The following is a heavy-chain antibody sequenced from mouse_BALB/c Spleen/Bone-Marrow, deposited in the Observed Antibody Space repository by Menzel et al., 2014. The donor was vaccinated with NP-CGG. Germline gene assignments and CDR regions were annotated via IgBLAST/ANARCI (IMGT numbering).Heavy chain of an antibody. CDR1: GFSLTNYG. CDR2: IWTGGST. D-gene: IGHD2-14*01. J-gene: IGHJ4*01. CDR3: ARRYDASYALDY. V-gene: IGHV2-2*02. Sequence: VMLVESGPGLVQPSQCLSITCTVSGFSLTNYGVHWVRQSPGKGLEWLGVIWTGGSTDYNAAFISRLSISKDNSKSQVFFKMNSLQANDTAIYYCARRYDASYALDYWGQGTSVTVSS.